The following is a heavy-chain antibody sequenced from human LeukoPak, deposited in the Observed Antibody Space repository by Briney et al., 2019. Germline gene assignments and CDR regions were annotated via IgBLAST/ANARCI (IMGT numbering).Heavy chain of an antibody. CDR2: INHSGST. Sequence: GSLRLSCTASGFTFSTSWMTWVRQPPGKGLEWIGEINHSGSTNYNPSLKSRVTISVDTSKNQFSLKLSSVTAADTAVYYCARALLNYDFWSGYYYRSWFDPWGQGTLVTVSS. CDR3: ARALLNYDFWSGYYYRSWFDP. V-gene: IGHV4-34*01. J-gene: IGHJ5*02. D-gene: IGHD3-3*01. CDR1: GFTFSTSW.